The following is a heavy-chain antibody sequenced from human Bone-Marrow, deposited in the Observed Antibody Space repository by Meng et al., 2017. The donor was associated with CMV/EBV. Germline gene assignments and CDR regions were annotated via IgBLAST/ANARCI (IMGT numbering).Heavy chain of an antibody. D-gene: IGHD1-26*01. CDR2: IDTDGSII. CDR1: GYSFSNYW. CDR3: ARDLSGARDY. J-gene: IGHJ4*02. Sequence: QLGESGGVLVPHGGSLRSSLAASGYSFSNYWMHWVRQVPGKGLVWVSRIDTDGSIIDYADSVKGRFTISRDNSKNTLYLQMNSLRVEDTGIYYCARDLSGARDYWGQGTLVTVSS. V-gene: IGHV3-74*01.